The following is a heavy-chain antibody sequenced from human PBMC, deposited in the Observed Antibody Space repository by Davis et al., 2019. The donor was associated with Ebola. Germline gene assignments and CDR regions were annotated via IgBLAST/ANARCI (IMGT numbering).Heavy chain of an antibody. V-gene: IGHV1-2*06. CDR3: ARDPMTTVNTWWFDP. CDR1: VYTFAAHY. J-gene: IGHJ5*02. D-gene: IGHD4-11*01. Sequence: AASVQVSCKASVYTFAAHYSHRVRHAPGQPLGWMGRINPNFGGKIYAQKCQDRVTMTIDTSINTAYMELDRLRSDDTAASYCARDPMTTVNTWWFDPWGQGTLVTVSS. CDR2: INPNFGGK.